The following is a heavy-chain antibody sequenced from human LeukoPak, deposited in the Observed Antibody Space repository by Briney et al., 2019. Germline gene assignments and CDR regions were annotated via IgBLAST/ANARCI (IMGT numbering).Heavy chain of an antibody. D-gene: IGHD2-8*01. CDR3: ATTPSLRMVYAIRNCYYGMDV. CDR1: GGSFSGYY. J-gene: IGHJ6*02. CDR2: INHSGST. V-gene: IGHV4-34*01. Sequence: SETLSLTCAVYGGSFSGYYWSWLRQPPGKGLEWIGEINHSGSTNYNPSLKSRVTISVDTSKNQFSLKLSSVTAADTAVYYCATTPSLRMVYAIRNCYYGMDVWGQGTTVTVSS.